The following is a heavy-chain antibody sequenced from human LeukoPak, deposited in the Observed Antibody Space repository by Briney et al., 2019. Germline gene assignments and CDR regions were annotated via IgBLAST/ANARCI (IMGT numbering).Heavy chain of an antibody. Sequence: KASETLSLTCAVYGGSFSGYYWSWIRQPPGKGLEWIGEINHSGSTNYNPSLKSRVTISVDTSKNQFSLKLSSVTAADTAVYYCARGIGGYSYGYAYWGQGTLVTVSS. D-gene: IGHD5-18*01. J-gene: IGHJ4*02. CDR1: GGSFSGYY. CDR2: INHSGST. CDR3: ARGIGGYSYGYAY. V-gene: IGHV4-34*01.